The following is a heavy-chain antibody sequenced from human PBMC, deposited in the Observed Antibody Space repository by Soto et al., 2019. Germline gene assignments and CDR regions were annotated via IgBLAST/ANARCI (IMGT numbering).Heavy chain of an antibody. V-gene: IGHV3-21*04. J-gene: IGHJ6*02. CDR3: AKDSGVTCYYGMDV. Sequence: GGSLRLSCAASGFTFSSYSMNWVRQAPGKGLEWVSSISSSSSYIYYADSVKGRFTISRDNAKNSLYLQMNSLRAEDTALYYCAKDSGVTCYYGMDVWGQGTTVTVSS. CDR2: ISSSSSYI. CDR1: GFTFSSYS. D-gene: IGHD5-12*01.